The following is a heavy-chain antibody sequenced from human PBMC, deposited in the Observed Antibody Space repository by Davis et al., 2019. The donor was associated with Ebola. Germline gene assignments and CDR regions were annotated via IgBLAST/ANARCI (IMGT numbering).Heavy chain of an antibody. Sequence: GESLKISCAASGITFGTYVMTWVRQVPGRGLEWVSSISSSGDSYYTNSVKGRFTISRDDSENTLYLQMNSLSAEDTGLYYCAIDLEGDPSFWVDWGQGTLVTVSS. J-gene: IGHJ4*02. V-gene: IGHV3-23*01. CDR2: ISSSGDS. CDR1: GITFGTYV. CDR3: AIDLEGDPSFWVD. D-gene: IGHD3-16*01.